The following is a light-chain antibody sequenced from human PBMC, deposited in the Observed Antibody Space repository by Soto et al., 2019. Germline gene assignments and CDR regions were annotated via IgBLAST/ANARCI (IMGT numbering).Light chain of an antibody. Sequence: DIQMTQSPSTLSASVGYRVPITCRASQSISSWLAWYQQKPGKAPKLLIYDASSLESGVPSRFSGSGSATEFTLTISSLQPDDFATCYCQQYYSYPWTFGQGTKVDIK. CDR1: QSISSW. J-gene: IGKJ1*01. V-gene: IGKV1-5*01. CDR3: QQYYSYPWT. CDR2: DAS.